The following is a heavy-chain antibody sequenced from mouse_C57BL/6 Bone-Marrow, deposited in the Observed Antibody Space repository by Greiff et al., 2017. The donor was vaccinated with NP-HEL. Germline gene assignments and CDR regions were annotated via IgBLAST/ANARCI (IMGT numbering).Heavy chain of an antibody. CDR1: GFNIKDDY. Sequence: EVQLQQSGAELVRPGASVKLSCTASGFNIKDDYMHWVKQRPEQGLEWIGWIDPENGDTEYASKFQGKATITADTSSNTAYLQLSSLTSEDTAVYYCTKGGLRLLFDYWGKGTTLTVSS. CDR2: IDPENGDT. D-gene: IGHD2-4*01. CDR3: TKGGLRLLFDY. J-gene: IGHJ2*01. V-gene: IGHV14-4*01.